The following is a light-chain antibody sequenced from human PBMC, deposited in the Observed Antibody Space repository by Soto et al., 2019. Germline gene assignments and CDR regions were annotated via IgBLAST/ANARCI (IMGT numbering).Light chain of an antibody. CDR1: QSVSSSY. Sequence: EIVMTQSPGTLSWSPGERATPSCQGSQSVSSSYLAWYQQKPGQAPRLLIYCASSRATGIPDRFSGSGSGTDFTLTISRLEPEDFAVYYCQQYGSSITFGQGTRLEI. V-gene: IGKV3-20*01. CDR2: CAS. CDR3: QQYGSSIT. J-gene: IGKJ5*01.